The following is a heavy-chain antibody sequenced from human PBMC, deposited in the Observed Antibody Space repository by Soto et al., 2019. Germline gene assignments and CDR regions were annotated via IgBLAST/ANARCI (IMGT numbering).Heavy chain of an antibody. CDR1: GFTFSSYA. J-gene: IGHJ4*02. V-gene: IGHV3-23*01. Sequence: GGSLRLSCAASGFTFSSYAMSWVRQAPGKGLEWVSAISGSGGSTYYAHSVKGRFTISRDNSKNTLYLQMNSLRAEDTAVYYCAKLGGSGSYHYFDYWGQGTLVTVSS. CDR2: ISGSGGST. CDR3: AKLGGSGSYHYFDY. D-gene: IGHD3-10*01.